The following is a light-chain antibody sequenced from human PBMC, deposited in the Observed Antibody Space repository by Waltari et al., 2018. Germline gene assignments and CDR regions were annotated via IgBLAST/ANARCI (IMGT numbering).Light chain of an antibody. J-gene: IGKJ1*01. V-gene: IGKV3-11*01. CDR2: DAS. CDR3: QQRYYWPPWT. Sequence: EIVLTQSPATLSLSPGERATLSCRASQTVITYLAWYQQKPGQAPRLLISDASNRVPGIPARFSGSGSGTDFTLTISSLEPEDFAVYYCQQRYYWPPWTFSQGTKVELK. CDR1: QTVITY.